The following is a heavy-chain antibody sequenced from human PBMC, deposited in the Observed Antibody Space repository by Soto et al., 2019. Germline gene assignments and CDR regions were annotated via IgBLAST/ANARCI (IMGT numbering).Heavy chain of an antibody. CDR3: ARSIYYYDSSGYQYYFDY. Sequence: ASVKVSCKASGYTFTSYAMHWVRQAPGQRLEWMGWINAGNGNTKYSQNFQGRVTITRDTSASTAYMELSSLRSEDTAVYYCARSIYYYDSSGYQYYFDYWGQGTLVTVSS. V-gene: IGHV1-3*01. D-gene: IGHD3-22*01. CDR2: INAGNGNT. CDR1: GYTFTSYA. J-gene: IGHJ4*02.